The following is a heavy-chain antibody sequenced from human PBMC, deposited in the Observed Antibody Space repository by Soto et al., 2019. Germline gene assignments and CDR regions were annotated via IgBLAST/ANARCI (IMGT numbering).Heavy chain of an antibody. CDR3: ARDEVPAANGLDR. D-gene: IGHD2-2*01. Sequence: QVQLVQSGAEVKKPGASVKVACKASGYIFANYGITWVRQAPGQGLEWMGWISGYNGNTKYAQNLQGRVTMTSDTSTTTAYMELRNLRSDDTAVYYCARDEVPAANGLDRWGQGTLVTVSS. CDR2: ISGYNGNT. V-gene: IGHV1-18*01. J-gene: IGHJ5*02. CDR1: GYIFANYG.